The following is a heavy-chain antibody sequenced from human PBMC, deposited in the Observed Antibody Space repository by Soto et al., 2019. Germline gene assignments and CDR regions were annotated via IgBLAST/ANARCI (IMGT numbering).Heavy chain of an antibody. D-gene: IGHD6-6*01. CDR2: ISGSAAST. CDR1: GFIFSRYD. J-gene: IGHJ4*02. V-gene: IGHV3-23*01. Sequence: EVQLLESGGGLVQPGGSLRLSCAASGFIFSRYDMSWVRQAPGKGLEWVSGISGSAASTYYADSVKGRFIILRDNSKNTVYQQMNSLRAEDTAVYYWAKEHKGVWGGAWIVARGGGFDNWGQGTLVTVSS. CDR3: AKEHKGVWGGAWIVARGGGFDN.